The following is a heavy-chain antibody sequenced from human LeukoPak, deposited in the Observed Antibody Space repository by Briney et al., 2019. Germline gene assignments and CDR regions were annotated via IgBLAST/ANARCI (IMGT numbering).Heavy chain of an antibody. CDR3: VRYGSGSADY. J-gene: IGHJ4*02. CDR2: IYYSGST. V-gene: IGHV4-39*07. Sequence: PSETLSLTCTVSGGSISSSTYYWGWIRQPPGKGLEWIGTIYYSGSTYYNPSLKSRVTISVDTSKNLLSLRLTSVTAADTAVYYCVRYGSGSADYWGQGALVTVPT. D-gene: IGHD3-10*01. CDR1: GGSISSSTYY.